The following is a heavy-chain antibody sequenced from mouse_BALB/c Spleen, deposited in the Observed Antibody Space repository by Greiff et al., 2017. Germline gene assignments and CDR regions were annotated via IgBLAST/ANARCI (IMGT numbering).Heavy chain of an antibody. CDR3: ARDGLLFDY. Sequence: EVQGVESGGGLVQPGGSLKLSCAASGFTFSSYGMSWVRQTPDKRLELVATINSNGGSTYYPDSVKGRFTISRDNAKNTLYLQMSSLKSEDTAMYYCARDGLLFDYWGQGTTLTVSS. CDR2: INSNGGST. CDR1: GFTFSSYG. D-gene: IGHD3-1*01. J-gene: IGHJ2*01. V-gene: IGHV5-6-3*01.